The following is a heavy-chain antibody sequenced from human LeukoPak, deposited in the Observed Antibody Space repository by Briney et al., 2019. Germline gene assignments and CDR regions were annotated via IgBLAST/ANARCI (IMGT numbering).Heavy chain of an antibody. CDR1: GGSISIYY. CDR2: IYTSGST. D-gene: IGHD6-19*01. CDR3: ARDRAGASFDY. J-gene: IGHJ4*02. Sequence: SETLSLTCTVSGGSISIYYWSWIRQPAGKGLEWIGRIYTSGSTNYNPSLKSRVAISVDTSKNQFSLKLSSVTAADTAVYYCARDRAGASFDYWGQGTLVTVSS. V-gene: IGHV4-4*07.